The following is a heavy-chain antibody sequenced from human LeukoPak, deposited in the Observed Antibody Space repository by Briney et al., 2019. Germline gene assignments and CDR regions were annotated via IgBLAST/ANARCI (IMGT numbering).Heavy chain of an antibody. Sequence: ASVKVSCKASGYTFTSYYMHWVRQAPGQGLEWMGIINPSGGSTSYTQKFQGRVTMTRDTSTSTVYMELSSLRSEDTAVYYCAIMGYGDYGETDYWGQGTLVTVSS. CDR3: AIMGYGDYGETDY. V-gene: IGHV1-46*01. CDR1: GYTFTSYY. D-gene: IGHD4-17*01. CDR2: INPSGGST. J-gene: IGHJ4*02.